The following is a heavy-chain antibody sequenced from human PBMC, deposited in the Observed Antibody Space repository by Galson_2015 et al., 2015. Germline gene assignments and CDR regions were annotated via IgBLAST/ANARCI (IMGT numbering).Heavy chain of an antibody. CDR1: GFTFSSYG. V-gene: IGHV3-33*01. CDR3: AREGSPLDYDILTGYYQHYYYGMDV. D-gene: IGHD3-9*01. CDR2: IWYDGSNK. Sequence: SLRLSCAASGFTFSSYGMHWVRQAPGKGLEWVAVIWYDGSNKYYADSVKGRFTISRDNSKNTLYLQMNSLRAEDTAVYYCAREGSPLDYDILTGYYQHYYYGMDVWGQGTTVTVSS. J-gene: IGHJ6*02.